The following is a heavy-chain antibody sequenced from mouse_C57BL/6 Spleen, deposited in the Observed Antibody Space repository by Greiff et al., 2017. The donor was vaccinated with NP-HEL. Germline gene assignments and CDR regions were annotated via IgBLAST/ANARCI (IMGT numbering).Heavy chain of an antibody. CDR2: IDPSDSYT. J-gene: IGHJ3*01. V-gene: IGHV1-69*01. CDR3: ATTDSSGFAWFAY. CDR1: GYTFTSYW. D-gene: IGHD3-2*02. Sequence: VQLQQSGAELVMPGASVKLSCKASGYTFTSYWMHWVKQRPGQGLEWIGEIDPSDSYTNYNQKFKGKSTLTVDKSSSTAYMQLSSLTSEDSAVYYCATTDSSGFAWFAYWGQGTLVTVSA.